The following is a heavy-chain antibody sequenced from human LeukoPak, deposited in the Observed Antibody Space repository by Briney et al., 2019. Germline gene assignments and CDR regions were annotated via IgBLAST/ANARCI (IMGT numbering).Heavy chain of an antibody. CDR1: GFTFNSCA. V-gene: IGHV3-23*01. CDR2: ISGSGGST. D-gene: IGHD3-10*01. Sequence: GGSLRLFCAASGFTFNSCAMSWVRQAPGRGVEWVSLISGSGGSTYNADCVKGRFTISRDNSQNTLYLQMNSLRAEDTAVYYCAKDRHYYGSGSFYTYFDYWGQGTLVTVSS. CDR3: AKDRHYYGSGSFYTYFDY. J-gene: IGHJ4*02.